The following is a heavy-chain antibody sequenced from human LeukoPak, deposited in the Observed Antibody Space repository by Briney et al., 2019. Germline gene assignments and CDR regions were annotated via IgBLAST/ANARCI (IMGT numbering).Heavy chain of an antibody. Sequence: SETLSLTRAVYGGSFSGYYWSWIRQPPGKGLEWIGEINHSGSTNYNPSLKSRVTISVDTSKNQFSLKLSSVTAADTAVYYCARSAAGTGKHELDYWGQGTLVTVSS. CDR2: INHSGST. CDR1: GGSFSGYY. CDR3: ARSAAGTGKHELDY. J-gene: IGHJ4*02. V-gene: IGHV4-34*01. D-gene: IGHD6-13*01.